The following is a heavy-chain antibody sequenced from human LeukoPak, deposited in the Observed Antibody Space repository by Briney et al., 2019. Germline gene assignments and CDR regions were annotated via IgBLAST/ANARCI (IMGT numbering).Heavy chain of an antibody. CDR2: ISGSGGST. Sequence: GGSLRLSCAASGFTFSSYAMSWVRQAPGKGPEWVSAISGSGGSTYYADSVKGRFTISRDNAKNSLYLQMNSLRAEDTAVYYCARSGSSGWRIFDYWGQGTLVTVSS. J-gene: IGHJ4*02. D-gene: IGHD6-19*01. CDR1: GFTFSSYA. V-gene: IGHV3-23*01. CDR3: ARSGSSGWRIFDY.